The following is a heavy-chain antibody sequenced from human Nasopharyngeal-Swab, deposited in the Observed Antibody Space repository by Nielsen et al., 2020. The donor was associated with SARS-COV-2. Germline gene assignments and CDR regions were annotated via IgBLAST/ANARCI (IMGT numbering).Heavy chain of an antibody. D-gene: IGHD4-17*01. CDR2: ISTSGSST. J-gene: IGHJ6*02. Sequence: GGSLRLSCAASGFTFSDYYMAWIRQAPGKGLEWVSYISTSGSSTDSADSVKGRFTISRDNAKNSLYLQMNSLRAEDTAVYYCARDMRGGHGYGDFYYYYGMDVWGQGTTVTVSS. CDR1: GFTFSDYY. V-gene: IGHV3-11*04. CDR3: ARDMRGGHGYGDFYYYYGMDV.